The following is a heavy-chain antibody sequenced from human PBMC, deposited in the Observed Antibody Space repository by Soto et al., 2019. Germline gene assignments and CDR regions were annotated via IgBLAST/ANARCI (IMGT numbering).Heavy chain of an antibody. D-gene: IGHD6-6*01. CDR3: AKDDSSSSGYYYYMYV. Sequence: EVQLLESGGGLVQSGGSLRLSCAASGFTFSSYAMSWVRKAPGKGLEWVSAISGSGGSTYYADSVKGRFTISRDNSKNTLYLQMNSLRAEDTAVYYCAKDDSSSSGYYYYMYVWCKGTTVTV. CDR1: GFTFSSYA. V-gene: IGHV3-23*01. CDR2: ISGSGGST. J-gene: IGHJ6*03.